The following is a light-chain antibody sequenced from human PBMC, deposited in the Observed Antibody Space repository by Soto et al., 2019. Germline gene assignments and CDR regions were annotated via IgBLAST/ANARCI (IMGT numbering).Light chain of an antibody. CDR2: EVS. CDR3: SLYTSSSTVV. Sequence: QSALTQPASVSGSPGQSITISCTGTSSDVGGYNYVSWYQQHTGKAPKLMIYEVSNRPSGVSNRCSGSKSGNTASLTISGLRAEDEADYYCSLYTSSSTVVFGGGTKLTSL. CDR1: SSDVGGYNY. J-gene: IGLJ2*01. V-gene: IGLV2-14*01.